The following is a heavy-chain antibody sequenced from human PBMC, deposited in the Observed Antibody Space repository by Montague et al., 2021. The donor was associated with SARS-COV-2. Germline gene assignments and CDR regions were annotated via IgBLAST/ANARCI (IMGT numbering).Heavy chain of an antibody. CDR1: GFIFSNYG. CDR3: ARDARRYCSGGFCLNWFDP. Sequence: SLRLSCAASGFIFSNYGMNWVRQAPGKGLEWVAVIWYDGSNKYYAGSVKGRFTISRDNSKKMLYLQMNSLRAEDTAVYFCARDARRYCSGGFCLNWFDPWGQGTQVTVSS. D-gene: IGHD2-15*01. J-gene: IGHJ5*02. CDR2: IWYDGSNK. V-gene: IGHV3-33*01.